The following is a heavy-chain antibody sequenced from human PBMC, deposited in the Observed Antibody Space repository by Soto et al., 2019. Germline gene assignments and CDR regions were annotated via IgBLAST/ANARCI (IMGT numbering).Heavy chain of an antibody. J-gene: IGHJ5*02. D-gene: IGHD2-8*01. V-gene: IGHV1-2*02. Sequence: RASVKVSCKASGYTFTGYYMHWVRQAPGQGLEWMGWINPNSGGTNYAQKFQGRVTMTGDTSISTAYMELSRLRSDDTAVYYCARALASPLMSWFDPWGQGTLVTVSS. CDR3: ARALASPLMSWFDP. CDR2: INPNSGGT. CDR1: GYTFTGYY.